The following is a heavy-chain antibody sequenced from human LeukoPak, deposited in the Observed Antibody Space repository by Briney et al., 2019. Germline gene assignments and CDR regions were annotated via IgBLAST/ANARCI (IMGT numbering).Heavy chain of an antibody. CDR1: GFTFRNYV. D-gene: IGHD3-10*01. V-gene: IGHV3-30-3*01. CDR3: AREGYYGSGSPPSLYFDY. CDR2: TSSDLNVK. Sequence: GSLRLSCAASGFTFRNYVIHWVRQAPGKGLEWVAVTSSDLNVKLYADSVKGRFTISRDNSRSTLYLQMNSLRPEDTAIYYCAREGYYGSGSPPSLYFDYWGQGTLVTVSS. J-gene: IGHJ4*02.